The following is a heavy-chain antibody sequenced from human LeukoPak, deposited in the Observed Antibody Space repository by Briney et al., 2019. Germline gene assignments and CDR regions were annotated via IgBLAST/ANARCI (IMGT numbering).Heavy chain of an antibody. CDR2: IIPILGIA. Sequence: SVKVSCKASGGTFSSYAISWVRQAPGQGLEWMGRIIPILGIANYAQKFQGRVTITADKSTSTAYMELSSLRSEDTAVYYCARALSLRDFLDYWGQGTLVTVSS. J-gene: IGHJ4*02. CDR1: GGTFSSYA. CDR3: ARALSLRDFLDY. D-gene: IGHD3-3*01. V-gene: IGHV1-69*04.